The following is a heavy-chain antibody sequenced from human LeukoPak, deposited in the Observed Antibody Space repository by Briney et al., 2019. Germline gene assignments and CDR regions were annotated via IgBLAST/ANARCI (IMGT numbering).Heavy chain of an antibody. J-gene: IGHJ3*02. D-gene: IGHD2-2*02. Sequence: SETLSLTCTVSGGSISSSSYYWGWVRQPPGKGLEWIGSIYYSGSTYYNPSLKSRVTIPVDTSKNQFSLKLSSVTAADTAVYYCARQKAAISAFDIWGQGTMVTVSS. CDR2: IYYSGST. CDR1: GGSISSSSYY. CDR3: ARQKAAISAFDI. V-gene: IGHV4-39*01.